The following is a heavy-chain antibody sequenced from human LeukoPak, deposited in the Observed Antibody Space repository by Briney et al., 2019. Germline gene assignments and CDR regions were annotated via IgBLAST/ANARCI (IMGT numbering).Heavy chain of an antibody. Sequence: PSETLSLNCTVSGGSISSYYWSWIRQPPGKGLEWIGCFYSSGSTNYNPSLKSRVTISVDTSKNEFSLKLNSVSAADTAVYFCARLARYSGYEAADYWGQGTLVTVSS. CDR3: ARLARYSGYEAADY. J-gene: IGHJ4*02. D-gene: IGHD5-12*01. V-gene: IGHV4-59*08. CDR1: GGSISSYY. CDR2: FYSSGST.